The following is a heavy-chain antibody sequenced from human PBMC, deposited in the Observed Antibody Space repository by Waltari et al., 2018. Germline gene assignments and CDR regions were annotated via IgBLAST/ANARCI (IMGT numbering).Heavy chain of an antibody. J-gene: IGHJ6*02. Sequence: EVQLVESGGHLIQPGGSLRLSWAGSSFNVSSYYMTWVRQAPGKGLEWVSILYHAGNTYYADSVKGRFTFSRDNSKNTLYLQMNSLRAEDTAVYYCARGNTKYGMDVWGQGTTVTVSS. CDR3: ARGNTKYGMDV. CDR1: SFNVSSYY. D-gene: IGHD3-10*01. CDR2: LYHAGNT. V-gene: IGHV3-53*01.